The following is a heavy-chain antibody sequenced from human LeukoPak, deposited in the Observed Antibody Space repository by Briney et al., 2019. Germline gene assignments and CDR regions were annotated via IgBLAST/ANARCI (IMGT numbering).Heavy chain of an antibody. V-gene: IGHV1-69*05. CDR2: IIPIFGTA. CDR3: ARGRIVLMVYAIYDY. D-gene: IGHD2-8*01. CDR1: GGTFSSYA. Sequence: SVKVSCKASGGTFSSYAISWVRQAPGQGLEWMGGIIPIFGTANYAQKFQGRVTITTDESTSTAYMELSRLRSEDTAVYYCARGRIVLMVYAIYDYWGQGTLVTVSS. J-gene: IGHJ4*02.